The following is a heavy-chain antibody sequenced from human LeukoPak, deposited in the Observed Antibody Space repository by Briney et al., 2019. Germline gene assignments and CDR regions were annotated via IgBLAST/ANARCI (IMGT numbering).Heavy chain of an antibody. V-gene: IGHV3-23*01. CDR3: AKPPGDSSSWCMWGYFDL. D-gene: IGHD6-13*01. CDR2: ISGSGGST. J-gene: IGHJ2*01. Sequence: GGSLRLSCAASGFTFSSYAMSWVRQAPGKGLEWVSAISGSGGSTYYADSVKGRFTISRDNSKNTLYLQMNSLRAEDTAVYYCAKPPGDSSSWCMWGYFDLWGRGTLVTVSS. CDR1: GFTFSSYA.